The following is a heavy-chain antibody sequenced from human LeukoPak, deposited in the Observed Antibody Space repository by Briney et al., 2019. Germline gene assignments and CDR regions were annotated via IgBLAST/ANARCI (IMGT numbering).Heavy chain of an antibody. CDR2: IKSDGSGT. CDR1: GFTFSICP. V-gene: IGHV3-74*01. CDR3: ASTYYYDTIDYPPRWFDP. Sequence: GGSLRLSCAASGFTFSICPMTWVRQAPGKGLEWVSRIKSDGSGTNYADSVKGRFTISRDNAKNTLYLQMNSLRAEDTAVYYCASTYYYDTIDYPPRWFDPWGQGTLVTVSS. D-gene: IGHD3-22*01. J-gene: IGHJ5*02.